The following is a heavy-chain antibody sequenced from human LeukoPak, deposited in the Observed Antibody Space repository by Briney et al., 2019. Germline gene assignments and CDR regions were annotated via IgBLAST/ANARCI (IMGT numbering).Heavy chain of an antibody. CDR3: AKGGQSHDAFDI. CDR1: GFTFSSYA. D-gene: IGHD3-16*01. Sequence: GGSLRLSCAASGFTFSSYAMSWVRQAPGKGLEWVSAISGSGSSTCYADSVKGRFTISRDNSKNTLYLQMNSLRAEDTAVYYCAKGGQSHDAFDIWGQGTMVTVSS. V-gene: IGHV3-23*01. CDR2: ISGSGSST. J-gene: IGHJ3*02.